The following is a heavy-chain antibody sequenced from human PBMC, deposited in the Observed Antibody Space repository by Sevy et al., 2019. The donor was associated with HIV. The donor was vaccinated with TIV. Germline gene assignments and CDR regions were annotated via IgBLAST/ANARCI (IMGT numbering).Heavy chain of an antibody. CDR3: ATGLAVAVDY. D-gene: IGHD6-19*01. J-gene: IGHJ4*02. V-gene: IGHV1-69*13. CDR1: GGTFSSQA. CDR2: IFPIFSAA. Sequence: ASVKVSCKASGGTFSSQAISWVRQAPGQGLEWMGGIFPIFSAATYAQKFQGRVRITADEAMSTAYMELSSLRSEDTAVYYCATGLAVAVDYWGQGTLVTVSS.